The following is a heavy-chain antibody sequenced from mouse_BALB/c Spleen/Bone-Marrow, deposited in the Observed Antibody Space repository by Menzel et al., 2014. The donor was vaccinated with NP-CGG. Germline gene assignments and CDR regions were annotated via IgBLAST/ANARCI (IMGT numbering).Heavy chain of an antibody. CDR3: ARSGSSFGYFDY. CDR1: GFTFSSFA. D-gene: IGHD1-1*01. J-gene: IGHJ2*01. CDR2: ISSGSSTI. V-gene: IGHV5-17*02. Sequence: EVKLVESGGGLVQPGGSRKLSCAASGFTFSSFAMHWVRQAPEKGLEWVAYISSGSSTIYYADTVMGRFTISRDNANNPLFLQMTSLRSEDTAMYYCARSGSSFGYFDYWGQGTTLTVSS.